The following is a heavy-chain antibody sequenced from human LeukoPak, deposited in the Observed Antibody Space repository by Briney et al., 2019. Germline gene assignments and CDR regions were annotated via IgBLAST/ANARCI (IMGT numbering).Heavy chain of an antibody. J-gene: IGHJ4*02. V-gene: IGHV4-4*09. CDR1: GGSISGYF. CDR3: ARARGRLLLVDY. D-gene: IGHD2-15*01. CDR2: IHTIYTSET. Sequence: AETLSLTCTVSGGSISGYFGSWIRQASGKGLEWIGYIHTIYTSETIYNPSLKSRVSMSVDTSKNQFSLNLSSVTAADSAVYYCARARGRLLLVDYWGQGTLVTVSS.